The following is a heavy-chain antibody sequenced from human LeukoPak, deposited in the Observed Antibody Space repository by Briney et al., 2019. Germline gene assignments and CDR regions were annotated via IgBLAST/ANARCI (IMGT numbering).Heavy chain of an antibody. Sequence: PSETLSLTCTVSGVSITSFYWSWIRQPPGKGLEWISYIYFSGSTNYNPSLKSRVTVSLDTTKNQVSLKLSSVSAADTAVYYCASTGYCIGGRCYSNYFDHWGQGTLVTVSS. J-gene: IGHJ4*02. CDR3: ASTGYCIGGRCYSNYFDH. CDR2: IYFSGST. CDR1: GVSITSFY. V-gene: IGHV4-59*08. D-gene: IGHD2-15*01.